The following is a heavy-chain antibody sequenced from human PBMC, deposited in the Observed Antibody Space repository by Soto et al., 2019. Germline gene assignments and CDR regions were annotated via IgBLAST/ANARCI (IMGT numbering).Heavy chain of an antibody. CDR3: AKDSMVRGVIRVSWDY. CDR2: ISGSGGST. J-gene: IGHJ4*02. V-gene: IGHV3-23*01. CDR1: GFTFSSYA. Sequence: SGGSLRLSCAASGFTFSSYAMSWVRQAPGKGLEWVSAISGSGGSTYYADSVKGRFTISRDNSKNTLYLQMNSLRAEDTAVYYCAKDSMVRGVIRVSWDYWGQGTLVTVS. D-gene: IGHD3-10*01.